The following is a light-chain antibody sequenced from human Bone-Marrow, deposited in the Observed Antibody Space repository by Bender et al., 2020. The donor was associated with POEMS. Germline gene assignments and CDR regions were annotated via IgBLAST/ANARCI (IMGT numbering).Light chain of an antibody. Sequence: SYELTQPPSVSVSPGQTARITCSGDALPKKYAYWYKQKSGQAPVLVIYEDSQRPSGIPERFSASSSGTMATLTISGAQAEDEAVYYCYSTDTSGVFGGGTKLTVL. J-gene: IGLJ3*02. V-gene: IGLV3-10*01. CDR2: EDS. CDR3: YSTDTSGV. CDR1: ALPKKY.